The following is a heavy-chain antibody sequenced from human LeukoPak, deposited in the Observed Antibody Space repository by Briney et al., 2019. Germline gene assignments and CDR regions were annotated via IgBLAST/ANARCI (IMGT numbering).Heavy chain of an antibody. Sequence: SGGSLRLSCAGSGFTFSTYSMNWVPQAPGKGLEWVSSISRSRSYIYYADSVKGRFTISRHNAKSSLYLQMNSLRAEDTAVYYCAREKASTVTYDTFDIWGQGTMVTVSS. D-gene: IGHD4-17*01. CDR1: GFTFSTYS. J-gene: IGHJ3*02. CDR2: ISRSRSYI. CDR3: AREKASTVTYDTFDI. V-gene: IGHV3-21*01.